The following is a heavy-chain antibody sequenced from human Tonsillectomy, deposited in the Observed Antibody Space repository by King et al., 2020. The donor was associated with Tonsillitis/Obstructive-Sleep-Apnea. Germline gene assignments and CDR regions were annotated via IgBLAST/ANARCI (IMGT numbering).Heavy chain of an antibody. CDR1: GFTFSSYA. J-gene: IGHJ4*02. CDR2: ISGSGGST. V-gene: IGHV3-23*04. Sequence: VQLVESGGGLVQPGGSLRLSCAASGFTFSSYAMSWVRQAPGKGLEWVSAISGSGGSTYYADSVKGRFTISRDNSKNTLYLQMNSLIAEDTAVYYCAKVAPPTVVTRGGFDYWGQGTLVTVSS. D-gene: IGHD4-23*01. CDR3: AKVAPPTVVTRGGFDY.